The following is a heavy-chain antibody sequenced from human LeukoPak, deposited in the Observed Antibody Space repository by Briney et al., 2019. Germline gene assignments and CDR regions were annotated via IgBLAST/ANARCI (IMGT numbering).Heavy chain of an antibody. Sequence: GGSLRLSCAASGFAFSSYNMNWVRQAPGKGLEWISYIGSSGSPTHYADSVGGQFTTSRDNAKNSLYLQMNSLRDEGTAVYFCARRPYSDTSGRLSDVWGQGTTVTVSS. J-gene: IGHJ6*02. CDR2: IGSSGSPT. CDR3: ARRPYSDTSGRLSDV. D-gene: IGHD3-22*01. V-gene: IGHV3-48*02. CDR1: GFAFSSYN.